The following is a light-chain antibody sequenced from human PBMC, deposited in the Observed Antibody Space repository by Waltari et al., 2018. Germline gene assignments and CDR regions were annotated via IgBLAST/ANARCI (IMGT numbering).Light chain of an antibody. CDR2: DVT. Sequence: QSSLTQPASVSGSPGQPITISCTGTSSDVGGCNLVSWYQQHPGKAPKLMIYDVTERPSGVSNRFSGSKSGNTASLTISGLQAEDEADYYCSSYTSSSTWVFGGGTKLTVL. CDR1: SSDVGGCNL. J-gene: IGLJ3*02. V-gene: IGLV2-14*01. CDR3: SSYTSSSTWV.